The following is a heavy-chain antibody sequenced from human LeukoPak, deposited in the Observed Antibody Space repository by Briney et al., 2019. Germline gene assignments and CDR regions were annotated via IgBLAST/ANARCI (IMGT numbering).Heavy chain of an antibody. Sequence: GGSLRLSCAASGFTFDDYGMSWVRQAPGKGLEWVSGINWNGGSTGYADSVKGRFTISRDNAKNSLYLQMNSLRAEDTALYYCARDTVPAAISETPFDYWGQGTLVTVSS. CDR1: GFTFDDYG. CDR2: INWNGGST. J-gene: IGHJ4*02. D-gene: IGHD2-2*02. CDR3: ARDTVPAAISETPFDY. V-gene: IGHV3-20*04.